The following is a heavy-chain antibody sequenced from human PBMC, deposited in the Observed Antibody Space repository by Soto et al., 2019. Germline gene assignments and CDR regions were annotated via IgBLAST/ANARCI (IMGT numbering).Heavy chain of an antibody. CDR3: ARARLATPALKY. CDR2: MSYDGSDK. V-gene: IGHV3-30-3*01. CDR1: GFSFRSYA. Sequence: QVQLVESGGGVVQPGRSLRLSCAASGFSFRSYAMHWVRQAPGKGLEWVAVMSYDGSDKDYADSVKGRFTISRDNSKNTLYLQMSSLRAEDTAVYYCARARLATPALKYWGQGTLVTVSS. D-gene: IGHD1-26*01. J-gene: IGHJ4*02.